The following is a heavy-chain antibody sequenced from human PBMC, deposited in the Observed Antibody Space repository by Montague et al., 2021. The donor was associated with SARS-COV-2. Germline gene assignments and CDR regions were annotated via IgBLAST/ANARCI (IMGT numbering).Heavy chain of an antibody. CDR1: GDSITNHY. CDR3: ARDRFDFGAGRQGTIDF. D-gene: IGHD3-10*01. Sequence: SETLSLTCSVSGDSITNHYWSWIRQPAGKGLEWIGRMHFTGKTNFSPFFRSRLTMSADTSKNQFSLKLTSVTAADTAIYFCARDRFDFGAGRQGTIDFWGQGTLVTVSS. J-gene: IGHJ4*02. CDR2: MHFTGKT. V-gene: IGHV4-4*07.